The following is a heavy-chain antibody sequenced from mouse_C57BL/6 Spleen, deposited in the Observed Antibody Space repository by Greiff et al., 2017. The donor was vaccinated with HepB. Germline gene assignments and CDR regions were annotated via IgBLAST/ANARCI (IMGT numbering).Heavy chain of an antibody. Sequence: EVKLMESGGDLVKPGGSLKLSCAASGFTFSSYGMSWVRQTPDKRLEWVATISSGGSYTYYPDSVKGRFTISRDNAKNTLYLQMSSLKSEDTAMYYCARHKTTVVATGWYFDVWGTGTTVTVSS. D-gene: IGHD1-1*01. CDR3: ARHKTTVVATGWYFDV. V-gene: IGHV5-6*01. CDR1: GFTFSSYG. J-gene: IGHJ1*03. CDR2: ISSGGSYT.